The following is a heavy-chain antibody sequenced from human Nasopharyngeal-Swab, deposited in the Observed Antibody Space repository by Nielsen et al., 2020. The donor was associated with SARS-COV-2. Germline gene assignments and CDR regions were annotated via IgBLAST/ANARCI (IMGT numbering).Heavy chain of an antibody. CDR1: GFTFSSYS. D-gene: IGHD3-3*01. V-gene: IGHV3-21*01. J-gene: IGHJ6*02. Sequence: GSLRLSCAASGFTFSSYSMNWVRQAPGKGLEWVSSISSSSYIYYADSVKGRFTISRDNAKNSLYLQMNSLRAEDTAVYYCARDLFYYDFWSGYRPDYYYYGMDVWGQGTTVTVSS. CDR2: ISSSSYI. CDR3: ARDLFYYDFWSGYRPDYYYYGMDV.